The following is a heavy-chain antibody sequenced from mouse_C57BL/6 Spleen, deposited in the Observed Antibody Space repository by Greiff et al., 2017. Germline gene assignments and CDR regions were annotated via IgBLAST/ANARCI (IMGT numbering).Heavy chain of an antibody. Sequence: EVKLVESEGGLVQPGSSMKFSCTASGFTFSDYYMAWVRQVPEKGLEWVANINYDGSSPYYLDSLKSRFIITGDNAKNLLYLQMSSLKSEDTATYYWARTYDYDGGLDYWGQGTTLTVSS. V-gene: IGHV5-16*01. CDR2: INYDGSSP. D-gene: IGHD2-4*01. CDR1: GFTFSDYY. J-gene: IGHJ2*01. CDR3: ARTYDYDGGLDY.